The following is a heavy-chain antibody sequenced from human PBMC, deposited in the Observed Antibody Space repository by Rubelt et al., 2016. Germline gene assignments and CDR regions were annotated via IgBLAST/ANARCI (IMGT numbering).Heavy chain of an antibody. J-gene: IGHJ6*03. V-gene: IGHV3-23*01. Sequence: VQLLESGGGLVQPGGSLRLSCAASGFTFSSYAMSWVRQAPGKGLEWVSAVSGNGDSTFYADSVKGRFTISRDNSKTTLFLQMNSLRAEDTAVYYCAKGTTGTTYDYYYYYYMDVWGKGTTVTVSS. CDR1: GFTFSSYA. CDR2: VSGNGDST. D-gene: IGHD1-1*01. CDR3: AKGTTGTTYDYYYYYYMDV.